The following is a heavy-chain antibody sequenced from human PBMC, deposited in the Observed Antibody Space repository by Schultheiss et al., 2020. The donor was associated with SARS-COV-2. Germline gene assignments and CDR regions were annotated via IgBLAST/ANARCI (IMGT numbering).Heavy chain of an antibody. Sequence: ESLKISCAASGFTFSSYAMSWVRQAPGKGLEWVSSISSNSRTMYYADSAKGRFTISRDNAKNSLYLHMNSLRAEDTAVYYCARDISPLNYYGSGIIYYYGMDVWGQGTTVTVSS. V-gene: IGHV3-48*01. CDR1: GFTFSSYA. CDR2: ISSNSRTM. J-gene: IGHJ6*02. D-gene: IGHD3-10*01. CDR3: ARDISPLNYYGSGIIYYYGMDV.